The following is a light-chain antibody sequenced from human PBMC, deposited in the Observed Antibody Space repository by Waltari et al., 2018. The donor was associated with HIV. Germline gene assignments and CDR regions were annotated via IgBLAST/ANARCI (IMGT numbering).Light chain of an antibody. V-gene: IGLV1-51*01. CDR2: DND. CDR1: CSKLGNEF. CDR3: GTWDTSLGAGV. Sequence: QSVLPQPHSVSPAPGPKVTISCSGSCSKLGNEFVSWYQHLPGAAPKLLIYDNDKRHSGISDRVSGSKSGTSATLGITGLQTGDEADYYCGTWDTSLGAGVFGGGTKLTVL. J-gene: IGLJ3*02.